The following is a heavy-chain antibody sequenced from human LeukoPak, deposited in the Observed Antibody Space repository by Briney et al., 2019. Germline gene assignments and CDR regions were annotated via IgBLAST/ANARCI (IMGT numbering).Heavy chain of an antibody. V-gene: IGHV1-2*02. D-gene: IGHD2-15*01. CDR2: INPNSGGT. CDR1: GYTFTGYY. J-gene: IGHJ4*02. CDR3: ARAPGYCSGGSCYGLGDY. Sequence: ASVKVSCKASGYTFTGYYMHWVRQAPGQGLEWMGWINPNSGGTNYAQKFQGRVTMTRDTSISTAYMELSRLRSDDTAVYYCARAPGYCSGGSCYGLGDYWGQGTLVTVSS.